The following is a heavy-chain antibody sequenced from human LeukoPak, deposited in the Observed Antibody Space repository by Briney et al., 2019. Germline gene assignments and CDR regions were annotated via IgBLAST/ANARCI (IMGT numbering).Heavy chain of an antibody. Sequence: SETLSLTCTVSGVSVSSGSYYWSWIRQPPGKGLEWIGYIYYSGSTNYNPSLKSRVTISVDTSKNQFSLKLSSVTAADTAVYYCARGSRGYSYGWGQGTLVTVSS. CDR3: ARGSRGYSYG. D-gene: IGHD5-18*01. J-gene: IGHJ4*02. CDR1: GVSVSSGSYY. V-gene: IGHV4-61*01. CDR2: IYYSGST.